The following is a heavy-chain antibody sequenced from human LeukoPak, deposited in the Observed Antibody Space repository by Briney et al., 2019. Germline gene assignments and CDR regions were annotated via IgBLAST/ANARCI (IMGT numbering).Heavy chain of an antibody. V-gene: IGHV3-7*01. D-gene: IGHD3-16*01. Sequence: QSGGSLRLSCAASGFTFSNTWMAWVRQAPGKGLEWVANINQDGGTRQYADSVRGRFTISRDNAKNSLYLEMNSLRAEDTGLYHCARDMKGNLDYWGQGTLVTVSS. CDR3: ARDMKGNLDY. J-gene: IGHJ4*02. CDR1: GFTFSNTW. CDR2: INQDGGTR.